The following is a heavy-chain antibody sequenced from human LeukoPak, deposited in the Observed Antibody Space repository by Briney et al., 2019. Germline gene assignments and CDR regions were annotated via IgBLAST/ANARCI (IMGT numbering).Heavy chain of an antibody. CDR1: GYTFTSYA. V-gene: IGHV7-4-1*02. CDR2: INTNTGNP. Sequence: VASVRVSCKASGYTFTSYAMNWVRQAPGQGLEWMGWINTNTGNPTYAQGFTGRFVFSLDTSVSTAYLQISSLKAEDTAVYYCARGFSSGWFHFDYWGQGTLVTVSS. J-gene: IGHJ4*02. D-gene: IGHD6-19*01. CDR3: ARGFSSGWFHFDY.